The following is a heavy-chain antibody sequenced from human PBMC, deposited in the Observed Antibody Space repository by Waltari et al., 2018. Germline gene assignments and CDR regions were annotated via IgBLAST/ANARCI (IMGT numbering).Heavy chain of an antibody. CDR2: IYTSGST. V-gene: IGHV4-61*02. D-gene: IGHD3-3*02. CDR1: GVSITSGSHY. CDR3: VTVGSSIQAFDYFDN. Sequence: QVQLQESGPGLVKPSQTLSLTCSVSGVSITSGSHYWSWIRQPAGKGLEWIGHIYTSGSTNYNPSRKRRVTISVDTSKNQFSLRLSSVTAADTAVYYCVTVGSSIQAFDYFDNWGQGTLVTVSS. J-gene: IGHJ4*02.